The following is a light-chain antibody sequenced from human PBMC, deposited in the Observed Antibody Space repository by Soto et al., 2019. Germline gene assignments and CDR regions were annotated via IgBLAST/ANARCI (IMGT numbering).Light chain of an antibody. CDR2: VAT. CDR1: ADILSY. J-gene: IGKJ4*01. Sequence: DIRMTQSPSSLSASVGDRVTLTCRARADILSYLNWYQHKPGRAPTVLVYVATNLPSGVPSRVGGRGSGTEFTFTISRLHPEDHATYDCQQSHKAHLTFVGGTKVE. V-gene: IGKV1-39*01. CDR3: QQSHKAHLT.